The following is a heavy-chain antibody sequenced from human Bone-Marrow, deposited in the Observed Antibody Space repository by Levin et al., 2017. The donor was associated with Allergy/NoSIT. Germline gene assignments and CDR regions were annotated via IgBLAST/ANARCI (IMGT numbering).Heavy chain of an antibody. D-gene: IGHD6-19*01. CDR3: ARIVGRQWLPPPYGMDV. V-gene: IGHV1-8*01. CDR1: GYTFTSYD. Sequence: GESLKISCKASGYTFTSYDINWVRQATGQGLEWMGWMNPNSGNTGYAQKFQGRVTMTRNTSISTAYMELSSLRSEDTAVYYCARIVGRQWLPPPYGMDVWGQGTTVTVSS. J-gene: IGHJ6*02. CDR2: MNPNSGNT.